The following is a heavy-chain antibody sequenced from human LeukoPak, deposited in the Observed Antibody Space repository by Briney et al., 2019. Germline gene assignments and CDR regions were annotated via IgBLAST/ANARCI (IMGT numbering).Heavy chain of an antibody. V-gene: IGHV4-59*01. CDR2: IYYSGST. CDR1: GGSISSYY. J-gene: IGHJ4*02. CDR3: ARVIRYGDYAGFDY. D-gene: IGHD4-17*01. Sequence: SETLSLTCTVSGGSISSYYWSWIRQPPGKGLEWIGYIYYSGSTNYNPSLKSRVTISVDTSENQFSLKLSSVTAADTAVYYCARVIRYGDYAGFDYWGQGALVTVSS.